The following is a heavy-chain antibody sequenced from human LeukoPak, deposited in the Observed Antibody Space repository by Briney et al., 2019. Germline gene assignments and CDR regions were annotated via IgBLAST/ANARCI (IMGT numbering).Heavy chain of an antibody. Sequence: SETLSLTCAVSGGSISSSNWWSWVRQPPGKGLEWIGEIYHSGSTNYNPSLKSRVTISVDKSKNQFSLKLSSVTAADTAVYYCARGPCSSTSCYTNWFEPWGQGNLVTGSS. J-gene: IGHJ5*02. CDR3: ARGPCSSTSCYTNWFEP. CDR1: GGSISSSNW. V-gene: IGHV4-4*02. D-gene: IGHD2-2*01. CDR2: IYHSGST.